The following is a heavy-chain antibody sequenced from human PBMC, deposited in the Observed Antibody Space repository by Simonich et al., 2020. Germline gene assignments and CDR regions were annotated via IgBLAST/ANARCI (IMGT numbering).Heavy chain of an antibody. Sequence: QVQLVQSGAEVKKPGASVKVSCKASGYTFTGYFLHWVRQAPGQGLEWMGWINPNIGGQNYDQRFQGRVTMTRYTSISTAYMELSRLRSDDTAVYYCARGRLTGDKGAFDIWGQGTMVTVSS. D-gene: IGHD7-27*01. CDR3: ARGRLTGDKGAFDI. CDR2: INPNIGGQ. CDR1: GYTFTGYF. J-gene: IGHJ3*02. V-gene: IGHV1-2*02.